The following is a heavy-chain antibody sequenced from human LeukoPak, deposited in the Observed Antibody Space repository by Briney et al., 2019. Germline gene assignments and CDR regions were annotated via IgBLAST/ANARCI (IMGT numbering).Heavy chain of an antibody. J-gene: IGHJ4*02. CDR1: GFTFSSYA. D-gene: IGHD3-22*01. V-gene: IGHV3-23*01. CDR3: AQEALYYDSSGYYYGRGYFDY. Sequence: GGSLRLSCAASGFTFSSYAMTWVRQAPGKGLEWVSAINGSGTSPYYADSVKGRFAISRDNSKNTLYLQMNSLRAEDTAVYYCAQEALYYDSSGYYYGRGYFDYWGQGTLVTVSS. CDR2: INGSGTSP.